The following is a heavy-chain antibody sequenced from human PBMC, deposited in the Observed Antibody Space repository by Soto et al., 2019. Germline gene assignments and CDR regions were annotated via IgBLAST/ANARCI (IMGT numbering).Heavy chain of an antibody. CDR3: AREGYSSSSGLDY. CDR1: GFTFSSYG. D-gene: IGHD6-6*01. Sequence: VQLVESGGGVVQPGRSLRLSCAASGFTFSSYGMHWVRQAPGKGLEWVAVIWYDGSNKYYADSVKGRFTISRDNSKKTLSLQMNSLRAEDTAVYYCAREGYSSSSGLDYWGQGTLVTVSS. CDR2: IWYDGSNK. V-gene: IGHV3-33*01. J-gene: IGHJ4*02.